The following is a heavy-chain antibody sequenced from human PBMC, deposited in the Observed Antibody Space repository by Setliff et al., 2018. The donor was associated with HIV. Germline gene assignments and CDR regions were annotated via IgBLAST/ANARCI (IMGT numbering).Heavy chain of an antibody. CDR1: GFTFSTYG. J-gene: IGHJ5*02. Sequence: HPGGSLRLSCAASGFTFSTYGMTWVRQAPGKGLEWVTILHRNGATYHADSVKCRFTISRDNSKNTLYLRMNNLRVAGTAVYYCARLNFCSSTNCPPRGWFDPWGQGTLVTVSS. V-gene: IGHV3-53*01. CDR2: LHRNGAT. D-gene: IGHD2-2*01. CDR3: ARLNFCSSTNCPPRGWFDP.